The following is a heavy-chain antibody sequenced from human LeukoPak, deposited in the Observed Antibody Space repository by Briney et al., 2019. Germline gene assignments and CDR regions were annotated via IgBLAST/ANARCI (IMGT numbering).Heavy chain of an antibody. Sequence: GRSLRLSCAASGFIFSSYGMHWVRQAPGKGLEWVAVISYDGSNKYYADSVKGRFTISRDNSKNTLYLQMNSLRAEDTAVYYCARGRITMVRGVIIRDYYYYGMDVWGQGTTVTVSS. D-gene: IGHD3-10*01. CDR1: GFIFSSYG. V-gene: IGHV3-30*03. CDR3: ARGRITMVRGVIIRDYYYYGMDV. CDR2: ISYDGSNK. J-gene: IGHJ6*02.